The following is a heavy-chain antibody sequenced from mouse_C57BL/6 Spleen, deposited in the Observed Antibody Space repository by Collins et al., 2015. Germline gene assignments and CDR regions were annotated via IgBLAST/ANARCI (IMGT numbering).Heavy chain of an antibody. CDR1: GYTFTSYW. CDR3: ARRWYYAMDY. V-gene: IGHV1-59*01. CDR2: IDPSDSYT. Sequence: QVQLQQPGAELVRPGTSVKLSCKASGYTFTSYWMHWVKQRPGQGLEWIGVIDPSDSYTNYNQKFKGKATLTVDTSSSTAYMQLSSLTSEDSAVYYCARRWYYAMDYWGQGTSVTVSS. J-gene: IGHJ4*01. D-gene: IGHD1-1*02.